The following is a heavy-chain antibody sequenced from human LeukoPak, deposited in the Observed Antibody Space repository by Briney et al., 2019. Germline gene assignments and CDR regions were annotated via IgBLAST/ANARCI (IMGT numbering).Heavy chain of an antibody. CDR1: GFIFNNAY. Sequence: PGGSLRLSCAASGFIFNNAYMSWVRQAPGKGLEWVGHIKNRNDGGTTDYAAPVKGRFTISRHGSENTLYLQMNSLKTEDTAVYYCTTERGYTYGSFDYWGQGTVVTVSS. J-gene: IGHJ4*02. D-gene: IGHD5-18*01. CDR2: IKNRNDGGTT. V-gene: IGHV3-15*01. CDR3: TTERGYTYGSFDY.